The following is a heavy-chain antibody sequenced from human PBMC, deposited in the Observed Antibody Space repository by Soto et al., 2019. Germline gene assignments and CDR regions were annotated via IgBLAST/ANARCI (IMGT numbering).Heavy chain of an antibody. D-gene: IGHD4-17*01. CDR3: ARRDRGDYDY. CDR1: GYTFTSND. CDR2: INPNSGNT. J-gene: IGHJ4*02. V-gene: IGHV1-8*01. Sequence: QVHMVQSGAEVKKSGASVKVSCKASGYTFTSNDINWVRQATGQGLEWMGWINPNSGNTGYAQRCQGRVTMTRNTSISTAYMELSSLRYDDTAVYYCARRDRGDYDYWGQGTLVTVSS.